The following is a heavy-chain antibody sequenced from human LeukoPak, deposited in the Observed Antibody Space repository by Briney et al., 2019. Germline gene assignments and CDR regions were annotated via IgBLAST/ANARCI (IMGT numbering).Heavy chain of an antibody. D-gene: IGHD2-8*02. CDR2: IFPSGGEI. Sequence: GGSLRLSCAASGFTFSDYYMSWIRQPPGKGLEWVSSIFPSGGEIHYADSVRGRFTISRDNSKSTLSLQMNSLRAEDTAIYYCATYRQVLLPFESWGQGTLVTVSS. J-gene: IGHJ4*02. CDR3: ATYRQVLLPFES. CDR1: GFTFSDYY. V-gene: IGHV3-11*01.